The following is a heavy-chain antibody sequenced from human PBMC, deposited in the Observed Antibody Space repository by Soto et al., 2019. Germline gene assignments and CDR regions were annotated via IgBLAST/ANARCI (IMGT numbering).Heavy chain of an antibody. CDR1: GFTVSSNY. CDR3: ARGSGSSSGFPFDY. J-gene: IGHJ4*02. CDR2: IFSGGNT. Sequence: EVQLVESGGGLVQPGGSLRLSCAASGFTVSSNYMSWVRQTPGKGLEWVSVIFSGGNTYYADSVKGRFTISRDNSKNTVSLQMNSLRAEDTAVYYCARGSGSSSGFPFDYWGQGTLVTVSS. D-gene: IGHD6-6*01. V-gene: IGHV3-66*01.